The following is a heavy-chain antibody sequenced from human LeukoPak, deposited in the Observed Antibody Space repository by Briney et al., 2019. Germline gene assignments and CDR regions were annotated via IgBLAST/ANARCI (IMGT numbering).Heavy chain of an antibody. Sequence: SETLSLTCAVYGGSFSGYYWSWIRQPPGKGLEWIGEINHSGSTNYNPSLKSRVTISVDTSKNQFSLKLSSVTAADTAVYYCASFSSGWYRDDAFDIWGQGTMVTVSS. CDR3: ASFSSGWYRDDAFDI. V-gene: IGHV4-34*01. D-gene: IGHD6-19*01. J-gene: IGHJ3*02. CDR2: INHSGST. CDR1: GGSFSGYY.